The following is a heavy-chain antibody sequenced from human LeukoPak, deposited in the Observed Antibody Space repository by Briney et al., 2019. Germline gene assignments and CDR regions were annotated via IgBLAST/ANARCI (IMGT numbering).Heavy chain of an antibody. CDR1: GFAFSSYG. D-gene: IGHD1-1*01. CDR2: ISGGSRDT. V-gene: IGHV3-23*01. Sequence: GGSLRLSCAASGFAFSSYGMNWVRQAPGKGLEWVSGISGGSRDTYYADSVKGRFSISRDNSKNTLFLQLNSLRAEDTAVYYCAKGGYPAKYYYMDVWGKGTSVAISS. J-gene: IGHJ6*03. CDR3: AKGGYPAKYYYMDV.